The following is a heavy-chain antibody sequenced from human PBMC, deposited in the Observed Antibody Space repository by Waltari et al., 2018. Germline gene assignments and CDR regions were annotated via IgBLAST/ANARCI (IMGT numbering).Heavy chain of an antibody. Sequence: QVQLVQSGAEVKKPGSSVKVSCKASGGTFSSYAISWVRQAPGQGLEWMGGFDPEDGETIYAQKFQGRVTMTEDTSTDTAYMELSSLRSEDTAVYYCATARGIAADFDYWGQGTLVTVSS. V-gene: IGHV1-24*01. CDR1: GGTFSSYA. CDR3: ATARGIAADFDY. J-gene: IGHJ4*02. D-gene: IGHD6-13*01. CDR2: FDPEDGET.